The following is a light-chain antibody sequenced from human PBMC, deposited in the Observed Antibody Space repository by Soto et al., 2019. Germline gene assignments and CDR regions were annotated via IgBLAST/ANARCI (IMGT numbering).Light chain of an antibody. CDR2: WAS. Sequence: IVMTQSPDSLAMSLGERATINCKSSQSVLSSSNNEKYLAWYQQKPGQPPKLLIYWASTRESGVPDLFSGSGSETEFTFTISCLQSEDVAVYYCQQYFSTPLTFGQGTKVEIK. CDR1: QSVLSSSNNEKY. CDR3: QQYFSTPLT. V-gene: IGKV4-1*01. J-gene: IGKJ1*01.